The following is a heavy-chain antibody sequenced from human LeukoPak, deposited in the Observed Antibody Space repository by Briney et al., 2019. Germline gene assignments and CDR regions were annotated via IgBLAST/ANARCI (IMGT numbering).Heavy chain of an antibody. Sequence: GRSLRHSRAPSGFPLRYYVMHGVRPAPRRGGEWVAVISYVVSSPHYADSVRGRLTIPRDNSKNTVYLQENSLRGEDTAVYYCAKDYKYCDSNSCRDYFYGMDVWGQGTAVIVS. CDR3: AKDYKYCDSNSCRDYFYGMDV. J-gene: IGHJ6*02. V-gene: IGHV3-30*18. CDR1: GFPLRYYV. CDR2: ISYVVSSP. D-gene: IGHD2/OR15-2a*01.